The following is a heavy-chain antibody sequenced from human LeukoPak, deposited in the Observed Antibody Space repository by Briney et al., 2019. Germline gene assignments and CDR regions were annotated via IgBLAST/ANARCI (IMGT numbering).Heavy chain of an antibody. CDR1: GFTVSSNY. J-gene: IGHJ4*02. V-gene: IGHV3-66*01. CDR2: IYSGGRT. D-gene: IGHD2-15*01. CDR3: ARDCSGGSCYPGDY. Sequence: PGGSLRLSCAASGFTVSSNYMSWVRQAPGKGLEWVSVIYSGGRTYYADSVKGRFTISRDNSKNTLFLQMNSLRAEDTAVYYCARDCSGGSCYPGDYWGQGTLVTVSS.